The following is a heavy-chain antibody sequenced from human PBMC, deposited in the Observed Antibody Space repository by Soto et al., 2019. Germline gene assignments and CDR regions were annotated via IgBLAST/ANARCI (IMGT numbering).Heavy chain of an antibody. CDR1: GYSISSGYY. CDR2: IYHSGGT. D-gene: IGHD3-22*01. CDR3: ARVGVTVNAGSSAYYPFDY. V-gene: IGHV4-38-2*01. J-gene: IGHJ4*02. Sequence: SETLSLTCAVSGYSISSGYYWGWIRQPPGKGLEWIGSIYHSGGTYYNPSLKSRVTISVDTSKNQFSLKLRSVTAADTAVYYCARVGVTVNAGSSAYYPFDYWAQGTLVTVSS.